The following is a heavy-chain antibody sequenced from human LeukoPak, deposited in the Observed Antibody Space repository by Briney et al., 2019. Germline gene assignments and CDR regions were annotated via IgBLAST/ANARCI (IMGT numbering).Heavy chain of an antibody. J-gene: IGHJ6*04. Sequence: GGCLRLSCAASGFTFSSYEMNWVRQAPGKGLEWVSYISSSGSTICYADSVEGRFTISRDNAKNSLYLQLNSLRAEDTAVYYCAELGITMIGGVWGKGTTVTISS. CDR3: AELGITMIGGV. CDR2: ISSSGSTI. CDR1: GFTFSSYE. V-gene: IGHV3-48*03. D-gene: IGHD3-10*02.